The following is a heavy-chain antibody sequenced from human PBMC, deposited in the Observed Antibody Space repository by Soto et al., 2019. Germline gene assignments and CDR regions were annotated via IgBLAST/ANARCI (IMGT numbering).Heavy chain of an antibody. CDR1: GFTFSSYG. Sequence: GGSLRLSCAASGFTFSSYGMHWVRQAPGKGLEWVAVISYDGSNKYYADSVKGRFTISRDNSKNTLYLQMNSLRAEDTAVYYCAKALAYYYDSSGYDYYGMDVWGQGTTVTVSS. CDR3: AKALAYYYDSSGYDYYGMDV. J-gene: IGHJ6*02. V-gene: IGHV3-30*18. CDR2: ISYDGSNK. D-gene: IGHD3-22*01.